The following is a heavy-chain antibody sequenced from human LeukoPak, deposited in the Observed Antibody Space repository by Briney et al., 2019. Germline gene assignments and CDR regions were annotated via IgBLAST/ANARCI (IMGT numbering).Heavy chain of an antibody. CDR2: ISDSGGDT. J-gene: IGHJ4*02. Sequence: PGGSLRLSCAASGFTFSSYAMSWVRQAPGKGLEWVSGISDSGGDTYYAESVKGRFTISRDNSKNTLFLQMNSLRAEDTAVYYCAKRVLYSSPHPHFDYWGQGTLVSVSS. CDR3: AKRVLYSSPHPHFDY. D-gene: IGHD5-18*01. CDR1: GFTFSSYA. V-gene: IGHV3-23*01.